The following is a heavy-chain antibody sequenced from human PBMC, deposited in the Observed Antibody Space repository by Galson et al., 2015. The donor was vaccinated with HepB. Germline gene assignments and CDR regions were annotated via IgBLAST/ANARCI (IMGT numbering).Heavy chain of an antibody. CDR2: IAPDGGTT. V-gene: IGHV1-46*01. CDR1: GNTFTSDY. CDR3: AREGSEAFDI. J-gene: IGHJ3*02. Sequence: SVKVSCKASGNTFTSDYMHWVRQAPGQGLEWMGVIAPDGGTTRYAQNFQGRVTMTRDTSTSTVYMELSSLRSEDTAVYYCAREGSEAFDIWGQGAMVTVSS. D-gene: IGHD3-10*01.